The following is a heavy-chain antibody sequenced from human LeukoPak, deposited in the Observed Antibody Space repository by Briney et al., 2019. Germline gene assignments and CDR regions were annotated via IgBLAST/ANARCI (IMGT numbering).Heavy chain of an antibody. CDR2: INAGNGNT. CDR3: ARDSGSGNNDY. V-gene: IGHV1-3*01. D-gene: IGHD1-26*01. CDR1: EYTFTDYA. J-gene: IGHJ4*02. Sequence: ASVKVSCKASEYTFTDYAINWVRQAPGQRLEWMGWINAGNGNTRYSQRFQGRVTITRDTSASTAYMELSSPTSEDTAVYYCARDSGSGNNDYWGQGTLVTVSS.